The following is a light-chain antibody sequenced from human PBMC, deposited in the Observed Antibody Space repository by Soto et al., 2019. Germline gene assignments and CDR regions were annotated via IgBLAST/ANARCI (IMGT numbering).Light chain of an antibody. Sequence: EIVLTQSPGTLSLSPGERATLSCRASQSVNSNYLAWYQQQPGQAPRLLIYGASSRATGFPDRFSGSGSGTDFTLTISRLEPEDFAVYYCQQYGASPLTFGGGTKVDIK. CDR3: QQYGASPLT. V-gene: IGKV3-20*01. CDR2: GAS. J-gene: IGKJ4*01. CDR1: QSVNSNY.